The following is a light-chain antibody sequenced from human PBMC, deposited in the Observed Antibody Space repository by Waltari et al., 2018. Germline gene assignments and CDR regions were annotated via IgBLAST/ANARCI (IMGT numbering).Light chain of an antibody. CDR2: RDN. Sequence: QSVLTQSPSASGTHWQRVTISCSGSSSNIESNHVFWYQQIPGTAPKLLIFRDNRRPSGVPDRFSASKSGTSASLAISGLRSEDEADYYCAAWDNSLSGVLFGGGTKLTVL. J-gene: IGLJ2*01. CDR3: AAWDNSLSGVL. CDR1: SSNIESNH. V-gene: IGLV1-47*01.